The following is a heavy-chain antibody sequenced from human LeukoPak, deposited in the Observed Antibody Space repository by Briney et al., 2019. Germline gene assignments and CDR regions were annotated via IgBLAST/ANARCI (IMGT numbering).Heavy chain of an antibody. D-gene: IGHD4-23*01. CDR1: GVSIGYNY. J-gene: IGHJ4*02. V-gene: IGHV4-59*01. CDR2: IFYTGTT. Sequence: SETLSLTCTVSGVSIGYNYWSWIRQPPGKGLELIGQIFYTGTTEYNPSLKSRVSMSLDTSKNQFSLRLSSVTAGDTAVYYCARQHGGNYLDFWGQGTLVTVTS. CDR3: ARQHGGNYLDF.